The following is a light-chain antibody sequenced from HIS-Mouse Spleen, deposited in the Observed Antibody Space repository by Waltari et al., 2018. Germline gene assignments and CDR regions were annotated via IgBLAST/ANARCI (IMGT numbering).Light chain of an antibody. CDR3: NSRDSSGNHVV. J-gene: IGLJ2*01. V-gene: IGLV3-19*01. CDR1: SLRSYY. Sequence: SSELTQDPAVSVALGQTVRITCQGDSLRSYYASWYQQKPGKAPVLVIYGKHNRPSGIPERFSGSSAGNTASLTITGAQAEDEADYYCNSRDSSGNHVVFGGGTKLTVL. CDR2: GKH.